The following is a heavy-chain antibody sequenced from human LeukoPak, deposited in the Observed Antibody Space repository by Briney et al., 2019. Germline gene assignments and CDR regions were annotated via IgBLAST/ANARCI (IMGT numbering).Heavy chain of an antibody. CDR3: ARSSYLYSYSTN. D-gene: IGHD5-18*01. Sequence: ASVKVSCKASGYTFTSYYIHWVRQAPGQGLEWMGLINPVGGSTSYAQKLQGRVSMTRDTSTSTAYMELRSLRSDDTAVYYCARSSYLYSYSTNWGQGTLVTVSS. CDR1: GYTFTSYY. V-gene: IGHV1-46*04. J-gene: IGHJ4*02. CDR2: INPVGGST.